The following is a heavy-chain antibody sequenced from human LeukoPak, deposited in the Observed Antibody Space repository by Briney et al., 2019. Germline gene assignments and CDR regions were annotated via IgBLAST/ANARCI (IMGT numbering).Heavy chain of an antibody. Sequence: GGSLRLSCAASGFTFSNAWMSWVRQAPGKGLEWVGRIKRKTEGETADYAAPVKGRFTISRDNSKNTLYLQMNSLRAEDTAVYYCARDQCSSTSCYYYGMDVWGQGTTVTVSS. V-gene: IGHV3-15*07. J-gene: IGHJ6*02. D-gene: IGHD2-2*01. CDR2: IKRKTEGETA. CDR1: GFTFSNAW. CDR3: ARDQCSSTSCYYYGMDV.